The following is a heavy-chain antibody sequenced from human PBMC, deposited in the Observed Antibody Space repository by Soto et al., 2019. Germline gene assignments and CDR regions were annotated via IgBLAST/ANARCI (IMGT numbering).Heavy chain of an antibody. J-gene: IGHJ4*02. CDR2: IWYDGSNK. D-gene: IGHD3-3*01. Sequence: QVQLVESGGGVVQPGRSLRLSCAASGFTFSSYGMHWVRQAPGKGLEWVAVIWYDGSNKYYADSVKGRFTISRDNSKNTLYLQMNSLRAEDTAVYYCARERPSQRITIFGEFLDYWGQGTLVTVSS. CDR1: GFTFSSYG. V-gene: IGHV3-33*01. CDR3: ARERPSQRITIFGEFLDY.